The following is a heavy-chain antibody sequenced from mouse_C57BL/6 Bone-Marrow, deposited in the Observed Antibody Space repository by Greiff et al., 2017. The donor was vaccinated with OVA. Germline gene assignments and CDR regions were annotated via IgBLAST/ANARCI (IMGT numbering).Heavy chain of an antibody. V-gene: IGHV1-82*01. Sequence: QVQLQQSGPELVKPGASVKISCKASGYAFSSSWMNWVKQRPGKGLEWIGRIYPGDGDTNYNGKFKGKATLTADKSSSTAYMQLSSLTSEDSAVYFCARPSTTVGAYWGQGTLVTVSA. D-gene: IGHD1-1*01. CDR1: GYAFSSSW. CDR2: IYPGDGDT. J-gene: IGHJ3*01. CDR3: ARPSTTVGAY.